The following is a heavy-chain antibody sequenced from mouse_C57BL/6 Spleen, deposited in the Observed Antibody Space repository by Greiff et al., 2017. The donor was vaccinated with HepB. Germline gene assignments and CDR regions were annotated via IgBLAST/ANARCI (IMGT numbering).Heavy chain of an antibody. V-gene: IGHV1-7*01. CDR2: INPSSGYT. D-gene: IGHD1-1*01. Sequence: VQLQESGAELAKPGASVKLSCKASGYTFTSYWMHWVKQRPGQGLEWIGYINPSSGYTKYNQKFKDKATLTADKSSSTAYMQLSSLTYEDSAVYYCAKNAPIYYYGSSYYYFDYWGQGTTLTVSS. CDR1: GYTFTSYW. CDR3: AKNAPIYYYGSSYYYFDY. J-gene: IGHJ2*01.